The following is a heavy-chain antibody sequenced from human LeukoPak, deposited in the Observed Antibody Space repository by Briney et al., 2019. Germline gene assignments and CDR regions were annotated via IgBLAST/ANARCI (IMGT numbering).Heavy chain of an antibody. CDR3: ARATD. CDR1: GFTFSSYG. CDR2: IYSDDGGGNT. J-gene: IGHJ4*02. V-gene: IGHV3-NL1*01. Sequence: GRSLRLSCAASGFTFSSYGMHWVRQAPGKGLEWVSIIYSDDGGGNTYHADSVKGRFTISRDNSKNTLYLQMNSLRAEDTAVYYCARATDWGQGTLVTVSS. D-gene: IGHD1-1*01.